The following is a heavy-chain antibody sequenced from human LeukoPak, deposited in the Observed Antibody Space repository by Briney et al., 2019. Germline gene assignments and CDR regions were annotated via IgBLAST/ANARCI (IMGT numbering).Heavy chain of an antibody. J-gene: IGHJ2*01. D-gene: IGHD6-13*01. CDR1: GFTFSNFA. CDR3: ARDPSKGYSSSWNPHWYFDL. Sequence: PGGSLRLSCSASGFTFSNFAMSWVRQAPGKGLEWVSRINSDGSSTSYADSVKGRFTISRDNAKNTLYLQMNSLRAEDTAVYYCARDPSKGYSSSWNPHWYFDLWGRGTLATVSS. V-gene: IGHV3-74*01. CDR2: INSDGSST.